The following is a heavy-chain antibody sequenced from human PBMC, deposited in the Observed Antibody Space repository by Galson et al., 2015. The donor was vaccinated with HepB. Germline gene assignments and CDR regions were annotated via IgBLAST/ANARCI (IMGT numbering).Heavy chain of an antibody. D-gene: IGHD5-24*01. V-gene: IGHV1-69*13. J-gene: IGHJ4*02. CDR1: GGTFSSYA. Sequence: VKVSCKASGGTFSSYAISWVRQAPGQGLEWMGGIIPIFGTANYAQKFQGRVTITADESTSTAYMELSSLRSEDTAVYYCARDRRDGRIFDYWGQGTLVTVSS. CDR3: ARDRRDGRIFDY. CDR2: IIPIFGTA.